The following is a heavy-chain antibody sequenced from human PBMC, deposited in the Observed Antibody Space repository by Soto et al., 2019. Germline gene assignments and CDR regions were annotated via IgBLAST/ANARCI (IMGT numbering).Heavy chain of an antibody. CDR3: ARVRHITIYGMAV. J-gene: IGHJ6*02. CDR1: GGTFSSYP. Sequence: QVQLVQSGAEVKKPGSSVQVSCGASGGTFSSYPINWVRQAPGQGLEWMGGIIPFFGTSNYAQKFQGRVTITAHDSTSTAYMELRSLRSADTAVNYCARVRHITIYGMAVWGQGTTVTVSS. CDR2: IIPFFGTS. V-gene: IGHV1-69*01. D-gene: IGHD2-21*01.